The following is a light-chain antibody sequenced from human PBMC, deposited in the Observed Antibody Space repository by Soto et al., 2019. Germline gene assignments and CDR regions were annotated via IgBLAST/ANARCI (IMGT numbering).Light chain of an antibody. CDR1: QSVGSSY. Sequence: EIVLTQSPGTLSLSPGERATLSCRASQSVGSSYLAWYQQKPGQAPRLLIYGASSRATGILDRFSGSGSGTDFTLTIGSLEPEYFAVYCCHQYITSPYTFRQGTKLEIK. J-gene: IGKJ2*01. CDR3: HQYITSPYT. CDR2: GAS. V-gene: IGKV3-20*01.